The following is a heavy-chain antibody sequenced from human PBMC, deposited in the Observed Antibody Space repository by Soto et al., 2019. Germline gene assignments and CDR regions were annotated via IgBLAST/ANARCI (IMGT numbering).Heavy chain of an antibody. V-gene: IGHV4-59*01. D-gene: IGHD3-22*01. CDR2: IYYSGST. CDR3: ARDRGQGSYDSSGPRNLYYFDY. CDR1: VGSISSYY. J-gene: IGHJ4*02. Sequence: SEALSLTCTVSVGSISSYYWSWIRQPPGKGLEWIGYIYYSGSTNYNPSLKSRVTISVDTSKNQFSLKLSSVTAADTAVYYCARDRGQGSYDSSGPRNLYYFDYWGQGTLVTVSS.